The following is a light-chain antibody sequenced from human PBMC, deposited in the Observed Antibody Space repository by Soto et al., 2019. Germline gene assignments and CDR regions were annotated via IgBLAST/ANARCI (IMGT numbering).Light chain of an antibody. V-gene: IGKV3-20*01. CDR1: QSVSSNY. CDR2: GAS. Sequence: EIVLTQSPGTLSLSPGERVTLSCRASQSVSSNYLAWYQQKPGQAPRLLIYGASSRATGIPDRFSGSGSGTDFTLTISRPEPEDFAVYYCQSYGSSRPTFGQGTKVEIK. J-gene: IGKJ1*01. CDR3: QSYGSSRPT.